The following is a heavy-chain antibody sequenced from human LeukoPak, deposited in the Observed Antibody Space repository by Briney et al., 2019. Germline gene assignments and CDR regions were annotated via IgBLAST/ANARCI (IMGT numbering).Heavy chain of an antibody. J-gene: IGHJ4*02. D-gene: IGHD3-22*01. CDR2: ISGSGGNT. CDR3: AKDGTPDYYISGGSPYFFDY. V-gene: IGHV3-23*01. CDR1: GFTFSSYA. Sequence: GGSLRLSCAASGFTFSSYAMSWVRQAPGKGLEWVSAISGSGGNTYYAGSVKGRFTISRDHSKNPLILQMNCRIAEDTAVYYCAKDGTPDYYISGGSPYFFDYWGQGTLVTVYS.